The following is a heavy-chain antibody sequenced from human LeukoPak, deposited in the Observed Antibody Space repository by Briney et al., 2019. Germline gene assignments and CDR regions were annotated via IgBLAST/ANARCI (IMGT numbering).Heavy chain of an antibody. J-gene: IGHJ5*02. CDR2: INAGNGDT. V-gene: IGHV1-3*01. CDR3: AREWDYSGYAVWFDP. CDR1: GYTFTSYA. Sequence: ASVKVSCKASGYTFTSYAMHWVRQAPGQRLEWMGWINAGNGDTKYSQKFQGRVTITRDTSASTAYMELSSLRSEDTAVYYCAREWDYSGYAVWFDPWGQGTLVTASS. D-gene: IGHD5-12*01.